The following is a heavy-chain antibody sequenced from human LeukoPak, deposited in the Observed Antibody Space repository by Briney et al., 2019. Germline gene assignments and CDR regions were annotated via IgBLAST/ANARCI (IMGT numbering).Heavy chain of an antibody. CDR3: ARARLVTAIRPHDAFDI. D-gene: IGHD2-21*02. CDR1: GGSFSGYY. J-gene: IGHJ3*02. V-gene: IGHV4-34*01. CDR2: INHSGST. Sequence: SETLSLTCAVYGGSFSGYYWSWIRQPPGKGLEWIGEINHSGSTNYNPSLKSRVTISVDTSKNQFSLKLSSVTAADTAVYYCARARLVTAIRPHDAFDIWGQGTMVTVSS.